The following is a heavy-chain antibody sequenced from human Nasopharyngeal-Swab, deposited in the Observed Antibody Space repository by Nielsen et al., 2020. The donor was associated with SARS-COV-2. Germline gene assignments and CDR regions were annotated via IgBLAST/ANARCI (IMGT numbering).Heavy chain of an antibody. CDR3: TRDLWQLVRPSNWFDP. Sequence: ASVKVSCKASGYTFTSYDINWVRQAPGQRLEWMGWINAGNGNTKYSQKFQGRVTITRDTSASTAYMELSSLRSEDTAVYYCTRDLWQLVRPSNWFDPWGQGTLVTVSS. CDR1: GYTFTSYD. D-gene: IGHD6-6*01. V-gene: IGHV1-3*01. CDR2: INAGNGNT. J-gene: IGHJ5*02.